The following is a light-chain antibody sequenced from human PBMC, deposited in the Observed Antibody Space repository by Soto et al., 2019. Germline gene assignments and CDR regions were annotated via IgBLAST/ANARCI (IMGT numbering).Light chain of an antibody. Sequence: QSVLTQPSPLSGSPGQSITTSCTGTSSDVGGYNYVSWYRQHPGRAPKLMIYDVSNRPSGVSNRFSGSKSGNTASLTISGLQAEDEADYYCSSYTRSSTYVFGTGTKVTVL. J-gene: IGLJ1*01. CDR2: DVS. V-gene: IGLV2-14*01. CDR1: SSDVGGYNY. CDR3: SSYTRSSTYV.